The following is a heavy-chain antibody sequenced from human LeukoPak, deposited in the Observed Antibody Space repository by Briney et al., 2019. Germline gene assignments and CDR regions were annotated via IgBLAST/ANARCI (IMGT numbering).Heavy chain of an antibody. J-gene: IGHJ4*02. V-gene: IGHV1-2*02. CDR2: INPNSGGT. D-gene: IGHD2-2*01. Sequence: GASVKVSCKASGYTFTGYYMHWVRQAPGQGLEWMRWINPNSGGTNYAQKFQGRVTMTRDTSISTAYMELSRLRSDDTAVYYCARVGCSSTSCYVFDYWGQGTLVTVSS. CDR1: GYTFTGYY. CDR3: ARVGCSSTSCYVFDY.